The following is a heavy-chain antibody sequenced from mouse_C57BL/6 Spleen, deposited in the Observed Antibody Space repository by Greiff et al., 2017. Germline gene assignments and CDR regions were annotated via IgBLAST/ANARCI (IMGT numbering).Heavy chain of an antibody. Sequence: VQLQQSGPELVKPGASVKISCKASGYSFTGYYMNWVKQSPEKSLEWIGEINPSTGGTTYNQKFKAKATLTVDKSSSTAYMQLKSLTSEDSAVYYCARDDYDGSRYFDYWGQGTTLTVSS. D-gene: IGHD2-4*01. CDR3: ARDDYDGSRYFDY. J-gene: IGHJ2*01. V-gene: IGHV1-42*01. CDR1: GYSFTGYY. CDR2: INPSTGGT.